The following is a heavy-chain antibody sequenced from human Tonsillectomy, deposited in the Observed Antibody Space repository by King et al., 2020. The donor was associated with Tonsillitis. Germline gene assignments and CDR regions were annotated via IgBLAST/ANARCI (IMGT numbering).Heavy chain of an antibody. CDR1: GYTFTSYG. CDR3: AIDRAIAVVFPAVFDALDI. V-gene: IGHV1-18*04. J-gene: IGHJ3*02. Sequence: QLVQSGGEVKKPGASVKVSCKASGYTFTSYGISWVRQAPGQGLEWMGWISTYNGNTKYAEKLQDRVTMTTDTSTSTAYMELRCLRSDDPAVYYCAIDRAIAVVFPAVFDALDIWGQGTMVTVSS. D-gene: IGHD2-15*01. CDR2: ISTYNGNT.